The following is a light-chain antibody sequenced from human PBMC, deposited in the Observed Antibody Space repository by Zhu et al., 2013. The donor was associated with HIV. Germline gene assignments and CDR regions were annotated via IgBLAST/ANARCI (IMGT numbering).Light chain of an antibody. CDR1: SSDVGGYNY. CDR2: EVS. CDR3: QSYDSSLNSYV. J-gene: IGLJ1*01. V-gene: IGLV2-14*01. Sequence: QSALTQPASVSGSPGQSITISCTGISSDVGGYNYVSWYQQHPGKAPKLMIYEVSNRPSGVPDRFSGSKSGTSASLAITGLQAEDEADYYCQSYDSSLNSYVFGTGTKVTVL.